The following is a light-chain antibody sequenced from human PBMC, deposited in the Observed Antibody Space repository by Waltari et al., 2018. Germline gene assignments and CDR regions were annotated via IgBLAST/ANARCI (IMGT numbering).Light chain of an antibody. CDR1: QSFNNY. CDR2: DAA. J-gene: IGKJ3*01. V-gene: IGKV3-11*01. Sequence: EIVLTQSPATLSLSPGERAVLSCRGSQSFNNYLAWYQQKPGQAPRLLTYDAATRATGIAARFSGSGSGTDFTLTISSLEPEDSAVYYCQERSDWRGLTFGPGTKVDIK. CDR3: QERSDWRGLT.